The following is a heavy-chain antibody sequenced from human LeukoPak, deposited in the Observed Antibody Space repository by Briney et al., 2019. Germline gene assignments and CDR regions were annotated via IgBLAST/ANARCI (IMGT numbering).Heavy chain of an antibody. CDR3: ARNPNWGLYNWFDP. J-gene: IGHJ5*02. V-gene: IGHV6-1*01. D-gene: IGHD7-27*01. CDR1: GDSVSSNSAA. CDR2: TYYRSKWYN. Sequence: SLRLSCAISGDSVSSNSAAWNWIRQSPSRGLEWLGRTYYRSKWYNDYAVSVKSRITINPDTSKNQFSLQLNSVTPEDTAVYYCARNPNWGLYNWFDPWGQGTLVTVSS.